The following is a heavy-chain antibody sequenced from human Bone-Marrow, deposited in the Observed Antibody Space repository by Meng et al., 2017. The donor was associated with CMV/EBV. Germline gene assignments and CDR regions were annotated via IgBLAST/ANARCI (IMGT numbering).Heavy chain of an antibody. J-gene: IGHJ5*02. Sequence: GGSLRLSCAASGFTFSSYWLSWVRQAPGKGLEWVANIKQDGSEKYYVDSVKGRFTISRDNAKNSLYLQMNSLRAEDTAVYYCARDRSWGDYGLFDPWGQGTLVTDSS. CDR3: ARDRSWGDYGLFDP. D-gene: IGHD3-16*01. CDR2: IKQDGSEK. CDR1: GFTFSSYW. V-gene: IGHV3-7*01.